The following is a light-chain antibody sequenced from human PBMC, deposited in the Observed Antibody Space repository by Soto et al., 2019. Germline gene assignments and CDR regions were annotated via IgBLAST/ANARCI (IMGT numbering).Light chain of an antibody. V-gene: IGLV2-11*01. J-gene: IGLJ2*01. CDR2: DVS. CDR1: SSDVGGYNY. CDR3: RSYAGSYTWV. Sequence: QSVLTQPRSVSGSPGQSVTISCTGTSSDVGGYNYVSWYQQRPGKAPKLMIYDVSKRPSGVPDRFSGSKSGNTASLTISGLQAEDEADYYCRSYAGSYTWVFGGGTKLTVL.